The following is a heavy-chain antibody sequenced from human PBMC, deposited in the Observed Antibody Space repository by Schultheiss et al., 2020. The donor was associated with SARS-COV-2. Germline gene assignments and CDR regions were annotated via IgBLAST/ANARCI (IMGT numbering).Heavy chain of an antibody. CDR2: IHHSGST. D-gene: IGHD4-17*01. CDR1: GGSFSGYY. Sequence: SETLSLTCAVYGGSFSGYYWSWIRQPPGKGLEWIGEIHHSGSTNYNPSLKSRVTMSVDTSKNQFSLKLSSVTAADTAVYYCARASTVTTSPSFDYWGQGTLVTVSS. J-gene: IGHJ4*02. CDR3: ARASTVTTSPSFDY. V-gene: IGHV4-34*01.